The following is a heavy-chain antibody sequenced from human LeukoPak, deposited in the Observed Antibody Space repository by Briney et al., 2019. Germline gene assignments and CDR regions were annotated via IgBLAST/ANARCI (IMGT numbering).Heavy chain of an antibody. CDR1: GFTFSSYT. J-gene: IGHJ4*02. V-gene: IGHV3-21*01. D-gene: IGHD1-26*01. CDR3: ARSGSCDY. CDR2: ISGSSGYI. Sequence: GGSLRLSCEASGFTFSSYTMNWVRQAPGKGLEWVSSISGSSGYIYYADSVKGRFTISRDSAKNSLYVQMNSLRAEDTAVYYCARSGSCDYWGQGILVTVSS.